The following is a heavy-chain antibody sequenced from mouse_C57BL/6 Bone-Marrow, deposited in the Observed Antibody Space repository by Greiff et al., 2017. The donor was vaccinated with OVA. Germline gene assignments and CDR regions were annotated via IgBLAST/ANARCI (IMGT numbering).Heavy chain of an antibody. J-gene: IGHJ4*01. D-gene: IGHD2-5*01. CDR1: GYTFTSYW. CDR3: ARGTLYYSNYLYAMDY. CDR2: IDPSASYT. V-gene: IGHV1-69*01. Sequence: QVQLQQPGAELVMPGASVKLSCKASGYTFTSYWMHWVKQRPGQGLEWIGEIDPSASYTNYNQKFKGKSTLTVDKSSSTAYMQLSSLTSEDSAVYYCARGTLYYSNYLYAMDYWGQGTSVTVSS.